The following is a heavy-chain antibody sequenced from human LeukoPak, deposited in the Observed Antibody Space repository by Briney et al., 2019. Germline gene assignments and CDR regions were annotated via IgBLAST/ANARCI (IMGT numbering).Heavy chain of an antibody. V-gene: IGHV4-39*07. J-gene: IGHJ3*02. D-gene: IGHD5-24*01. Sequence: NPSETLSLTCTVSGGSISSSSYYWGWIRQPPGKGLEWIGSIYYSGSTYYNPSLKSRVTISVDTSKNQFSLKLSSVTAADTAVYYCARGSDGYNLGRRGDAFDIWGQGTMVTVSS. CDR1: GGSISSSSYY. CDR3: ARGSDGYNLGRRGDAFDI. CDR2: IYYSGST.